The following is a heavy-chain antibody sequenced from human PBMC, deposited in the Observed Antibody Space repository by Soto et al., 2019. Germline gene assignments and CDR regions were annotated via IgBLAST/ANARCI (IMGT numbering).Heavy chain of an antibody. J-gene: IGHJ4*02. D-gene: IGHD2-15*01. CDR1: GGSISTYY. CDR3: ARLPREYCSGGSCYYFDY. V-gene: IGHV4-59*08. Sequence: SETLSLTCTVTGGSISTYYWSWIRQPPGKGLEWIGYIYYSGNTNYNPSLKSRVTISVDTSKNHFSLKLSSVTAADTAVYYCARLPREYCSGGSCYYFDYWGQGTLVTVSS. CDR2: IYYSGNT.